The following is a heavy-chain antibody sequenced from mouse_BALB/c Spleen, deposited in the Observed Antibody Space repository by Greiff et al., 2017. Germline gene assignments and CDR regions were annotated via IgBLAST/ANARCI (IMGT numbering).Heavy chain of an antibody. CDR3: ARSGNYGYYFDY. V-gene: IGHV14-3*02. CDR2: IDPANGNT. CDR1: GFNIKDTY. D-gene: IGHD2-1*01. J-gene: IGHJ2*01. Sequence: VQLQQSGAELVKPGASVKLSCTASGFNIKDTYMPWVKQRPEQGLEWIGRIDPANGNTKYDPKFQGKATITADTSSNTAYLQLSSLTSEDTAVYYCARSGNYGYYFDYRGQGTTLTVSS.